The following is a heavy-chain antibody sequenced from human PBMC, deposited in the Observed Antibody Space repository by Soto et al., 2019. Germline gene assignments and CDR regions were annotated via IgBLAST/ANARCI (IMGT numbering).Heavy chain of an antibody. CDR1: GYTFTSYG. J-gene: IGHJ4*02. D-gene: IGHD3-22*01. Sequence: GASVKVSFKASGYTFTSYGISWVRQAPGQGLEWMGWISAYNGNTNYAQKLQGRVTMTTDTSTSTAYMELRSLRSDDTAVYYCARDGYYDSSGYRSDFDYWGQGTLVTVSS. CDR3: ARDGYYDSSGYRSDFDY. V-gene: IGHV1-18*01. CDR2: ISAYNGNT.